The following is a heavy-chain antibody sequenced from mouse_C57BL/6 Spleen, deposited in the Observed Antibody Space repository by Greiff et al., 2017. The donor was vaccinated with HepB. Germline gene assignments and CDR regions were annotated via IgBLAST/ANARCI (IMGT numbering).Heavy chain of an antibody. CDR2: IGPGSGST. CDR3: ARPLYYSIYYFDY. J-gene: IGHJ2*01. D-gene: IGHD2-5*01. V-gene: IGHV1-77*01. Sequence: VQLQQSGAELVKPGASVKISCKASGYTFTDYYINWVKQRPGQGLEWTGKIGPGSGSTYYNEKFKGKATLTADKSSSTAYMQLSSLTSEDSAVYFCARPLYYSIYYFDYWGQGTTLTVSS. CDR1: GYTFTDYY.